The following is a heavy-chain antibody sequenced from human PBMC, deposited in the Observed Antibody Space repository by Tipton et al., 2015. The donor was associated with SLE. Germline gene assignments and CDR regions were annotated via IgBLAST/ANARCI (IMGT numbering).Heavy chain of an antibody. D-gene: IGHD1-26*01. V-gene: IGHV3-7*01. Sequence: SLRLSCVASGFTFSSNWMSWVRQTPGKGLEWVANIKEDGSDKYYVDSVKGRFTIPRDNAKNSLYLQMNSLSAEDTAVYYCARDGGSLEDYMDVRGKGTTVTVSS. CDR1: GFTFSSNW. CDR2: IKEDGSDK. CDR3: ARDGGSLEDYMDV. J-gene: IGHJ6*03.